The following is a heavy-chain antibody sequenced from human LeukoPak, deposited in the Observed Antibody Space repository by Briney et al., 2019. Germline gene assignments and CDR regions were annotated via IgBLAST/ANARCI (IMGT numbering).Heavy chain of an antibody. D-gene: IGHD3-10*01. CDR2: ISGSGAST. V-gene: IGHV3-23*01. CDR1: GFTSSSYA. CDR3: ANGLLVRGAAPLDY. Sequence: QPGGSLRLSCAASGFTSSSYAMSWVRQAPGKGLEWVSAISGSGASTYYADSVKGRFTISRDNSKSTLYLQMNSLRAEDTAVYYCANGLLVRGAAPLDYWGQGTLVTVSS. J-gene: IGHJ4*02.